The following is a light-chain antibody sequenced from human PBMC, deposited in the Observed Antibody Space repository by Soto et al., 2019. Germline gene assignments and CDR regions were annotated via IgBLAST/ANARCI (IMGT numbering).Light chain of an antibody. CDR3: SSYTTSNTDV. V-gene: IGLV2-18*02. CDR1: SSDVAYYNS. CDR2: EVS. J-gene: IGLJ1*01. Sequence: QSALTQPPSVSGSPGQSVTISCTGTSSDVAYYNSVSWYQQPPGTVPKLMIYEVSNRPSGVPDRFSGPKSGNTASLTISGLQAEDEADYYCSSYTTSNTDVFGTGTKVTVL.